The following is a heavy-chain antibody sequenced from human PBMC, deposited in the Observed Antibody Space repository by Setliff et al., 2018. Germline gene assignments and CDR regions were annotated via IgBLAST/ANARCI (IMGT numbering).Heavy chain of an antibody. V-gene: IGHV4-38-2*02. CDR1: GYSISSGYY. CDR2: INHSGST. D-gene: IGHD4-4*01. Sequence: NPSETLSLTCTVSGYSISSGYYWGWIRQPPGKGLEWIGEINHSGSTNYNPSLKSRVTISVDTSKNQFSLKLSSVTAADTAVYYCARPSRGTVSNFDYWGQGTLVTVS. CDR3: ARPSRGTVSNFDY. J-gene: IGHJ4*02.